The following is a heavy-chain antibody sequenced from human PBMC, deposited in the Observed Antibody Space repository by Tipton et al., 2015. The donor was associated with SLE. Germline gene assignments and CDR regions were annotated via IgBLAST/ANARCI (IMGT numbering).Heavy chain of an antibody. CDR1: GYSFSNYW. CDR3: ARGGTDGARFFDY. CDR2: VYPRNSDS. D-gene: IGHD1-26*01. Sequence: QLVQSGVEVKKPGESLRISCKASGYSFSNYWIGWVRQMPGKGLEWMGIVYPRNSDSRYSPSFQGQVTMSADKSITTAYLQWGSLKASDTAMYYCARGGTDGARFFDYWGLGTLVTVSS. V-gene: IGHV5-51*03. J-gene: IGHJ4*02.